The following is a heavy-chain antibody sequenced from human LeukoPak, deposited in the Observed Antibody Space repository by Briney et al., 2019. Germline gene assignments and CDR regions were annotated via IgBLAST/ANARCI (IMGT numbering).Heavy chain of an antibody. Sequence: NPSETLSLTCTVSGGSISSYYWSWIRQPPGKGLEWIGEINHSGSTNYNPSLKSRVTISVGTSKNQFSLKLSSVTAADTAVYYCARTEGGYYDSSGYQVSPYYFDYWGQGTLVTVSS. V-gene: IGHV4-34*01. CDR2: INHSGST. J-gene: IGHJ4*02. D-gene: IGHD3-22*01. CDR1: GGSISSYY. CDR3: ARTEGGYYDSSGYQVSPYYFDY.